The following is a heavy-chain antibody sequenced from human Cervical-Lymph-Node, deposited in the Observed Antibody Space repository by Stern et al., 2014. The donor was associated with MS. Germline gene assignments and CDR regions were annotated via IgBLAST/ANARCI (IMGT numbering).Heavy chain of an antibody. J-gene: IGHJ4*02. CDR1: GDSFIRDG. Sequence: VQLVQSGAEVMKPGSSVKVSCQASGDSFIRDGISLVRQAPGQGLEWKGGILPIFGTTNYAQKMQGRVTTHADKSYTNDDMVTRSLRSEDTAVYYCSSSWVRATSPRVFDSWGQGTLVTVSS. CDR2: ILPIFGTT. V-gene: IGHV1-69*06. CDR3: SSSWVRATSPRVFDS. D-gene: IGHD2-21*01.